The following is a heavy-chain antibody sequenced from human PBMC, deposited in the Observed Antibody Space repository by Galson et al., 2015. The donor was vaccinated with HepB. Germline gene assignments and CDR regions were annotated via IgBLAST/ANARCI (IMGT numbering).Heavy chain of an antibody. V-gene: IGHV4-31*03. Sequence: LSLTCTVSGGSVGTGGYHWTWIRQHPGKGLEWIGYIYYSETTSYTPSLKSRVTISADTSKNQLSLQLTSVTAADTAVYYCARTDAFFFGTGSSPFDSWGQGTLVTVSS. CDR1: GGSVGTGGYH. J-gene: IGHJ4*02. CDR2: IYYSETT. D-gene: IGHD3-10*01. CDR3: ARTDAFFFGTGSSPFDS.